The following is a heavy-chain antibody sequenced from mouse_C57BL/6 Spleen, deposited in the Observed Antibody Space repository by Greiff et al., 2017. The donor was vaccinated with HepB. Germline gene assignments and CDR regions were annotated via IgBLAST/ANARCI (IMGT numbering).Heavy chain of an antibody. V-gene: IGHV5-6*01. D-gene: IGHD2-4*01. CDR1: GFTFSSYG. CDR3: ARQSRYDYSYYFDY. Sequence: EVMLVESGGDLVKPGGSLKLSCAASGFTFSSYGMSWVRQTPDKRLEWVATISSGGSYTYYPDSVKGRFTISRDNAKNTLYLQMSSLKSEDTAMYYCARQSRYDYSYYFDYWGQGTTLTVSS. CDR2: ISSGGSYT. J-gene: IGHJ2*01.